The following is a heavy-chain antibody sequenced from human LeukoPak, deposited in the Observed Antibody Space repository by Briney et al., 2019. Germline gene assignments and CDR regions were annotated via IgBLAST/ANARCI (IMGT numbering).Heavy chain of an antibody. CDR1: GDSLSSDDYY. Sequence: SETLSLTCTVSGDSLSSDDYYWRWIRQPPGKGLEWLGYINYSGNTFYNPSLKSRITISLDTSKNQFSLKLSSVTAADTAVYYCARVGGGTIDYWGQGTLVTVSS. J-gene: IGHJ4*02. CDR3: ARVGGGTIDY. CDR2: INYSGNT. D-gene: IGHD4-23*01. V-gene: IGHV4-30-4*01.